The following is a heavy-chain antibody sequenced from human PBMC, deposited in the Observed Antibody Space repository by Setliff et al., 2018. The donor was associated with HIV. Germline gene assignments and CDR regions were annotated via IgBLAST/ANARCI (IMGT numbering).Heavy chain of an antibody. J-gene: IGHJ6*02. D-gene: IGHD6-13*01. CDR1: GYTFTSYG. CDR3: ARDFPSPDYSSSWAHLYYHYGMDV. V-gene: IGHV1-3*01. Sequence: ASVKVSCKASGYTFTSYGINWVRQAPGQRLEWMGWINAGNGNTKYSQKFQGRVTITRDTSASTAYMEVSSLRSEDTAVYYCARDFPSPDYSSSWAHLYYHYGMDVWGQGTTVTVSS. CDR2: INAGNGNT.